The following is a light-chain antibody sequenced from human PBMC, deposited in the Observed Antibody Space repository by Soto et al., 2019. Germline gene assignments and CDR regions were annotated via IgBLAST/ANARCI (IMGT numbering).Light chain of an antibody. V-gene: IGLV2-14*03. CDR3: YSYTSSNTYV. CDR2: DVS. Sequence: QSVLTQPASVSGSPGQSITISCTGTSSDVGGYNYVSWYQHHPGKAPQLMIYDVSNRPSGVSNRFSGSKSGNTASLTISGLQAEDEADYYCYSYTSSNTYVFGTGTKLTVL. J-gene: IGLJ1*01. CDR1: SSDVGGYNY.